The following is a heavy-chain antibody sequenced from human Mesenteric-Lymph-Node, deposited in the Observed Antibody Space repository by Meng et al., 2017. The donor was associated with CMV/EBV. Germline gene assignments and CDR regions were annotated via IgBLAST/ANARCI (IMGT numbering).Heavy chain of an antibody. CDR2: IYSGGSTT. V-gene: IGHV3-23*03. CDR3: AKEVGYSGTYSMDQ. J-gene: IGHJ4*02. Sequence: GESLKISCAASGFTFSSYAMRWVRQAPGKGLECVSFIYSGGSTTYYADSVKGRFTISRDNSKNTLYLQMNSLRAEDTAVYYCAKEVGYSGTYSMDQWGQGTLVTVSS. CDR1: GFTFSSYA. D-gene: IGHD1-26*01.